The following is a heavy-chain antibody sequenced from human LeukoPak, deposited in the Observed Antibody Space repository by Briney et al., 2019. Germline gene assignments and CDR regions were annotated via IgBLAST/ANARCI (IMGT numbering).Heavy chain of an antibody. D-gene: IGHD6-19*01. V-gene: IGHV4-59*08. CDR1: GDSIGNYY. CDR3: ASLGVGSGWYFTPRNWFDP. J-gene: IGHJ5*02. CDR2: IYYSGST. Sequence: SETLSLTCTISGDSIGNYYWTWIRQPPGKGLEWIGYIYYSGSTNYNPSLKSRVTISVDTSKNQFSLKLSSVTAADTAVYYCASLGVGSGWYFTPRNWFDPWGQGTLVTVSS.